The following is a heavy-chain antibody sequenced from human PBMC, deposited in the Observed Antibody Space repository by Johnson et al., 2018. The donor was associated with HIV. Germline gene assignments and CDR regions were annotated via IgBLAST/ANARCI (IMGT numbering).Heavy chain of an antibody. J-gene: IGHJ3*02. CDR1: GFTVSSNY. D-gene: IGHD6-19*01. CDR2: IYSGGST. CDR3: ASPRAVAGGGAFDI. V-gene: IGHV3-66*02. Sequence: VQLVESGGGLVQPGGSLRLSCAASGFTVSSNYMSWVRQAPGKGLEWVSVIYSGGSTYYADSVKGRFTISRDNSKNTLYLQMNSLRAEDTAVYYCASPRAVAGGGAFDIWGQGTMVTVSS.